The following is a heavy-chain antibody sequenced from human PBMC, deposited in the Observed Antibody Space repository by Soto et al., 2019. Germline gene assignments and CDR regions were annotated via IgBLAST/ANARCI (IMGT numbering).Heavy chain of an antibody. CDR1: GGTFSSYA. Sequence: QVQLVQSGAEVKKPGSSVKVSCRASGGTFSSYAVSWVRQAPGQGLEWMGVIIPLLNTPKYVQKFQGRVTITADASATTAYMELSSLRSEDTAVXXXXXXXXSPNYYYYGMDVWGQGTTV. J-gene: IGHJ6*02. CDR3: XXXXXSPNYYYYGMDV. CDR2: IIPLLNTP. V-gene: IGHV1-69*01.